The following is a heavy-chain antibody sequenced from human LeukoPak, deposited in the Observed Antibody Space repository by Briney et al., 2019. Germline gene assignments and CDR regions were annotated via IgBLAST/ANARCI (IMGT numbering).Heavy chain of an antibody. CDR2: IYYSGST. CDR3: ASLRDSSGYYFDY. Sequence: SETLSLTCTVSGGSISSYYWSWIRQPPGKGLEWIGYIYYSGSTNYNPSLKRRVTISVDTSKNQFSLKLSSVTAADTAVYYCASLRDSSGYYFDYWGQGTLVTVSS. J-gene: IGHJ4*02. V-gene: IGHV4-59*01. CDR1: GGSISSYY. D-gene: IGHD3-22*01.